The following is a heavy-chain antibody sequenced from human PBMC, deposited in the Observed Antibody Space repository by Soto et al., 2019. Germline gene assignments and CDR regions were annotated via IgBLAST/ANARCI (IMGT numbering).Heavy chain of an antibody. CDR2: IYYSGST. CDR3: GDNRYCSSTSCFSGGVYYYYMDV. D-gene: IGHD2-2*01. V-gene: IGHV4-31*03. Sequence: QVQLQESGPGLVKPSQTLSLTCTVSGGSISSGGYYWSWIRQHPGKGLEWIGYIYYSGSTYYNPFLKRRVTITVDTSKNQFSLKLSSVASADKAGYYWGDNRYCSSTSCFSGGVYYYYMDVWGKGTTVTVSS. CDR1: GGSISSGGYY. J-gene: IGHJ6*03.